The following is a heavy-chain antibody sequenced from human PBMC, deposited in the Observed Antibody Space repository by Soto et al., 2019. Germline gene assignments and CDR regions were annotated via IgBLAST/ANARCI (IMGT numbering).Heavy chain of an antibody. Sequence: ASVKVSCKASGGTFSSYAISWVRQAPGQGLEWMGGIIPIFGTANYAQKFQGRVTITADKSTSTAYMELSSLRSVDTAVYYCASLRYYYDSSGYPIPPAPFDYWGQGTLVTVSS. J-gene: IGHJ4*02. D-gene: IGHD3-22*01. V-gene: IGHV1-69*06. CDR1: GGTFSSYA. CDR2: IIPIFGTA. CDR3: ASLRYYYDSSGYPIPPAPFDY.